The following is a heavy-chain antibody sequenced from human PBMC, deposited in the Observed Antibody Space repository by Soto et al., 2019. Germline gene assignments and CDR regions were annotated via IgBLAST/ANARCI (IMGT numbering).Heavy chain of an antibody. J-gene: IGHJ4*02. CDR3: ARDRWEQLVDY. CDR1: GFTFSSYG. CDR2: IWYDGSNK. V-gene: IGHV3-33*01. D-gene: IGHD6-13*01. Sequence: QVQLVESGGGVVQPGRSLRLSCAASGFTFSSYGMQWVRQAPGKGLEWVAVIWYDGSNKYYADSVKGRFTISRDNSKNTLYLQMNSLRAEDTAVYYCARDRWEQLVDYWGQGTLVTVSS.